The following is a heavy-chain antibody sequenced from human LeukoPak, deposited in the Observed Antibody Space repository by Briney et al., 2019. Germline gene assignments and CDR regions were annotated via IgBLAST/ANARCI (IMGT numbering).Heavy chain of an antibody. D-gene: IGHD3-10*01. J-gene: IGHJ3*02. CDR2: ISAYNGNT. Sequence: ASVKVSCKASGYTFTSYGISWVRQAPGQGLEWMGWISAYNGNTNYAQKLQGRVTMTTDTSTSTAYMELRSLRSDDTAVYYCARDVGGADYGSGSYYKTFDIWGQGTMVTASS. CDR1: GYTFTSYG. CDR3: ARDVGGADYGSGSYYKTFDI. V-gene: IGHV1-18*01.